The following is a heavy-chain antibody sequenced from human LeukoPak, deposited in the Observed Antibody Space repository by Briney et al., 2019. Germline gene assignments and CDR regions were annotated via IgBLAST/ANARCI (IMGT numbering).Heavy chain of an antibody. CDR1: GFTVSSNY. D-gene: IGHD4-17*01. V-gene: IGHV3-23*01. Sequence: GGSLRLSCAASGFTVSSNYMSWVRQAPGKGLEWVSVISGSGGSTYYADSVKGRFTISRDNSKNTLYLQMNSLRAEDTAVYYCAKDPGPYGDYVRSDYWGQGTLVTVSS. CDR3: AKDPGPYGDYVRSDY. CDR2: ISGSGGST. J-gene: IGHJ4*02.